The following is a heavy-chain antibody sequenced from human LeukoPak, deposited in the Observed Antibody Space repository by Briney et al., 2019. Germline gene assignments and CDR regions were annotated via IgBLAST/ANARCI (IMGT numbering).Heavy chain of an antibody. CDR3: ARVGYGGNPLDY. D-gene: IGHD4-23*01. J-gene: IGHJ4*02. Sequence: ASVKVSCKASGYTFTGYYMHWVRQAPGQGLEWMGIINPSGDSTSYAQKFQGRVFMTRDMSTTTVYMELSSLRSEDTAVYYCARVGYGGNPLDYWGQGTLVTVSS. V-gene: IGHV1-46*01. CDR1: GYTFTGYY. CDR2: INPSGDST.